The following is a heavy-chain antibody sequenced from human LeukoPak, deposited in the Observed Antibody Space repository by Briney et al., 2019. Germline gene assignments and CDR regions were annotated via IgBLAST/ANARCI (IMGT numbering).Heavy chain of an antibody. CDR1: GFTFSDYY. Sequence: GGSLRLSCAASGFTFSDYYMSWIRQAPGKGPEWGSYISSSGSTIYYADSVKGRFTISRDNAKNSLYLQMNSLRAEDTAGYYCASGKQGETNYFDYWGQGTLVTVSS. CDR2: ISSSGSTI. J-gene: IGHJ4*02. CDR3: ASGKQGETNYFDY. V-gene: IGHV3-11*04. D-gene: IGHD3-16*01.